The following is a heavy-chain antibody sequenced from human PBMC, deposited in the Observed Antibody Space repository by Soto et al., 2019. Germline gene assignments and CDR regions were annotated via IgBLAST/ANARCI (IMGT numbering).Heavy chain of an antibody. Sequence: GGSLRLSCAASGFTFSSYSMNWVRQAPGKGLEWVSSISRTSNYIYYTDSVKGRFTISRDNAKNSIYLQMNSLRAEDTATYYCASGVFGLVSPVIGGYWGQGTLVTVSS. CDR1: GFTFSSYS. CDR2: ISRTSNYI. D-gene: IGHD3-3*01. J-gene: IGHJ4*02. V-gene: IGHV3-21*01. CDR3: ASGVFGLVSPVIGGY.